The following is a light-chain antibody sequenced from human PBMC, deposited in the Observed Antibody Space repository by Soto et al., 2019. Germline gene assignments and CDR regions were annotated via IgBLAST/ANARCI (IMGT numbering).Light chain of an antibody. J-gene: IGLJ3*02. CDR2: SDG. Sequence: QSLLTQPPSASGTPGQRVTISCSGSSSNVGSNTVSWYQQLPGTAPKVLIYSDGQRPSGVPDRFSGSRSGSSASLAISGLQSGDEGDYYCASWEDSLNGWVIGGGTKVTVL. V-gene: IGLV1-44*01. CDR1: SSNVGSNT. CDR3: ASWEDSLNGWV.